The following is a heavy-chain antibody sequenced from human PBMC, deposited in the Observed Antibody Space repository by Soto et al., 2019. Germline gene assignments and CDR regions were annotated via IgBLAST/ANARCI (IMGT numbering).Heavy chain of an antibody. Sequence: SETLSLTCSVTGGSISSSYWSWVRQSPGGELEWLGYIYYNGGTNYNPSLKGRVTISVDRSTNQFSLKLTSVTTADTAVYFCARAFSFPHFDNWGRGTLVT. J-gene: IGHJ4*02. CDR2: IYYNGGT. CDR1: GGSISSSY. V-gene: IGHV4-59*01. CDR3: ARAFSFPHFDN.